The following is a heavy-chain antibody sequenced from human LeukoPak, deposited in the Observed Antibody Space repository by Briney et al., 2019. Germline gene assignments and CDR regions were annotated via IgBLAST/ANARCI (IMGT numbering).Heavy chain of an antibody. D-gene: IGHD3-22*01. V-gene: IGHV1-8*01. CDR1: RYTFTSYD. CDR3: ARLSQTPDYYGGGGYYFLGY. J-gene: IGHJ4*02. Sequence: GASVKVSCKASRYTFTSYDINWVRQAPGQGLEWMGWMNPNTGNTGYAQEFQGRVTMTRDTSINTAYLELRSLRSDDTAIYYCARLSQTPDYYGGGGYYFLGYWGQGTLVTVSS. CDR2: MNPNTGNT.